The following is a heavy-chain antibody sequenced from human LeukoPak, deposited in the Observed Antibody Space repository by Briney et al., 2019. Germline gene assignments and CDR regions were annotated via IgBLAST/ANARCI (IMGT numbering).Heavy chain of an antibody. J-gene: IGHJ6*04. CDR3: ARDFGLRCSGGTCYSVYYYGMDV. V-gene: IGHV3-7*03. CDR2: IKQGGSEK. Sequence: GGSLRLSCSASGFSFSNYAMYWVRQAPGKGLEWVANIKQGGSEKYYVDSVKGRFTISRDNAKNSLHLQMNSLRAEDTAVYYCARDFGLRCSGGTCYSVYYYGMDVWGKGTTVTVSS. D-gene: IGHD2-15*01. CDR1: GFSFSNYA.